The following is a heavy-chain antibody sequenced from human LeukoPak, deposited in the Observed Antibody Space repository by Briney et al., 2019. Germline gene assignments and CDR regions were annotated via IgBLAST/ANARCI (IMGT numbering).Heavy chain of an antibody. CDR3: AAFSA. CDR2: IYSGGST. D-gene: IGHD2/OR15-2a*01. CDR1: WVSGSSNY. J-gene: IGHJ4*02. V-gene: IGHV3-53*01. Sequence: GGAPRLSCAAPWVSGSSNYIRRGRHAPGKGLEWVSVIYSGGSTYYADSVKGRFTISRDNSKNTLYLQMNSLRAEDTAVYYCAAFSAWGQGTLVTVSS.